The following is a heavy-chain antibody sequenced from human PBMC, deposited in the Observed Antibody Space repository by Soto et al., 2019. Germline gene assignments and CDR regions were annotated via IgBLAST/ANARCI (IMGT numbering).Heavy chain of an antibody. V-gene: IGHV1-69*08. Sequence: QVQLVQSGAKVKRPGSSVKVSCKASGGTFNSHTINWVRQAPGQGLEWVGRVVPLLGIESHPQKFKDRLTISADTATRSVFMELSNPRSEDTAVYYCTRDCPEMDVGPVPRQDFASWGRGTLLTVSS. CDR3: TRDCPEMDVGPVPRQDFAS. D-gene: IGHD1-26*01. CDR1: GGTFNSHT. J-gene: IGHJ4*02. CDR2: VVPLLGIE.